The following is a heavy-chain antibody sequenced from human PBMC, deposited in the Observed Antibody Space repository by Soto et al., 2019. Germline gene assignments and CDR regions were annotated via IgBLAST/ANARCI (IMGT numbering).Heavy chain of an antibody. Sequence: QGQLVQSGAEVKKPGSSVKISCKASGGTFSSYTFSWVRQAPGQGLEWMGGIIPLLDTPNYAQKFQGRVTITADKSTSTAYMELSIMRSEDTAVYYCARLAHWLRSPRLQFDSWGQGTLVTVSS. CDR1: GGTFSSYT. V-gene: IGHV1-69*06. CDR2: IIPLLDTP. CDR3: ARLAHWLRSPRLQFDS. D-gene: IGHD5-12*01. J-gene: IGHJ4*02.